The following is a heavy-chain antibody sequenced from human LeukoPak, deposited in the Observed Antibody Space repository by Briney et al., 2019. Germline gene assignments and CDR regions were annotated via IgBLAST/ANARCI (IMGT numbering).Heavy chain of an antibody. V-gene: IGHV3-23*01. CDR3: AKRRTNYDILTGDFDY. CDR1: GFTFSSYG. D-gene: IGHD3-9*01. Sequence: PGGSLRLSCEASGFTFSSYGMSWVRQAPGKGLEWVSGISVSGGNTLYADSVKGRFTISRDNSKNTLYLQMNSLRAEDTAVYYCAKRRTNYDILTGDFDYWGQGTLVTVSS. J-gene: IGHJ4*02. CDR2: ISVSGGNT.